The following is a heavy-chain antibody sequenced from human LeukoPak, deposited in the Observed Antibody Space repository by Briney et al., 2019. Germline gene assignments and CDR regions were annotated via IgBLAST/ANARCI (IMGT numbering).Heavy chain of an antibody. V-gene: IGHV3-66*01. CDR1: GFTVSSNY. D-gene: IGHD6-13*01. CDR3: XXDVPGIAAEAGD. Sequence: GGSLRLSCAASGFTVSSNYMSWVRQAPGKGLEWVSVIYSGGSTYYADSVKGRFTISRDNSKNTLYLQMNSLRAEDTAVYYCXXDVPGIAAEAGDWGQGTLVTVSS. CDR2: IYSGGST. J-gene: IGHJ4*02.